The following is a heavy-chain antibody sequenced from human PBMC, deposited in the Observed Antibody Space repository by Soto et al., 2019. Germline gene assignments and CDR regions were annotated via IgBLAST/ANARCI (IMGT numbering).Heavy chain of an antibody. J-gene: IGHJ4*02. D-gene: IGHD3-3*01. Sequence: SETLSLTCGVYGGSFRNYYWIWVRQPPGKGLEWIGEVNHSGEATYNPSLQSRVSISLDTSNNHFSLKMSSVTAADTAIYYCTTGSLFGVVTSGEDYWGQGTLVTVSS. CDR2: VNHSGEA. CDR3: TTGSLFGVVTSGEDY. CDR1: GGSFRNYY. V-gene: IGHV4-34*01.